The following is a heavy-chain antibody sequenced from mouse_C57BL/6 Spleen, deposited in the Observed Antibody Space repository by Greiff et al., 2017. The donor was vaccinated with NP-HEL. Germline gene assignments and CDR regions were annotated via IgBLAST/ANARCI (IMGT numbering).Heavy chain of an antibody. CDR1: GYTFTDYY. CDR3: ARWDWDY. V-gene: IGHV1-26*01. Sequence: EVQLQQSGPELVKPGASVKISCKASGYTFTDYYMNWVKQSHGKSLEWIGDINPNNGGTSYNQKFKGKATWTVDKSSSTAYMELRSLTSEDSAVYYCARWDWDYWGQGTTLTVAS. CDR2: INPNNGGT. D-gene: IGHD4-1*01. J-gene: IGHJ2*01.